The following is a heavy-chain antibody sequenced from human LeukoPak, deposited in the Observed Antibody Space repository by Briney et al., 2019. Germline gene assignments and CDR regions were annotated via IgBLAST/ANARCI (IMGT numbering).Heavy chain of an antibody. CDR3: ARPHYGASDY. CDR1: GYSFTNYW. Sequence: GESLKISCKGSGYSFTNYWIGWVRQMPGKGLERMGIIYPGDSNIKYSPSFQGQVTISADKSISTAYLQWSSLKASDTAMYYCARPHYGASDYWGQGTLVTVSS. D-gene: IGHD4-17*01. V-gene: IGHV5-51*01. J-gene: IGHJ4*02. CDR2: IYPGDSNI.